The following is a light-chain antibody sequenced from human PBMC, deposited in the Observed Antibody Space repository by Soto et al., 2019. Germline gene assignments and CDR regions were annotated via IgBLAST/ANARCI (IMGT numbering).Light chain of an antibody. J-gene: IGLJ3*02. CDR2: MNT. CDR1: SSSIGSNY. CDR3: ATWDDSLSAWV. V-gene: IGLV1-47*01. Sequence: QSEVTQPPSASGTPGQRVTISCSGSSSSIGSNYVYWYDQLPGTAPKLLIFMNTQRPSGVPDRFSGSKSGTSASLAISGLRPQDEADYYCATWDDSLSAWVFGGGTKLTVL.